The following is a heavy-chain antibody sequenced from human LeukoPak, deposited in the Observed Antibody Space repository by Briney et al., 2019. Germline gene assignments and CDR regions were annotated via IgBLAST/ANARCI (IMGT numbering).Heavy chain of an antibody. CDR1: SGSISSYY. V-gene: IGHV4-59*08. Sequence: SETLSLTCTVSSGSISSYYWSWIRHPQGKGLEWIGYIYYSGSTNYNPSLKSRVTISVDTSKNQFSLKLSSVTAADTAVYYCARHMGLGYSYGYPYFDYWGQGTLVTVSS. D-gene: IGHD5-18*01. J-gene: IGHJ4*02. CDR3: ARHMGLGYSYGYPYFDY. CDR2: IYYSGST.